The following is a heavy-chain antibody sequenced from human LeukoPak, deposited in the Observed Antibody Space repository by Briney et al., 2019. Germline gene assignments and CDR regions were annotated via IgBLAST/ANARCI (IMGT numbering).Heavy chain of an antibody. V-gene: IGHV3-23*01. CDR1: GFTFSSYA. CDR3: AKGVVPAAIPGPTDWFDP. Sequence: GGSLRLSCAASGFTFSSYAMSWVRQAPGKGLEWVSAISGSGGSTYYADSVKGRFTISRDNSKNTLYLQMNSLRAEDTAVYYCAKGVVPAAIPGPTDWFDPWGQGTLVTVSS. J-gene: IGHJ5*02. CDR2: ISGSGGST. D-gene: IGHD2-2*02.